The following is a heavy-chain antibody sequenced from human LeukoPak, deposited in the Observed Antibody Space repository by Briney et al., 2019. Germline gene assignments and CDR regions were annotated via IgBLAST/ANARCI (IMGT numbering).Heavy chain of an antibody. J-gene: IGHJ6*03. CDR1: GFTFSSYW. CDR2: IKQDGSEK. D-gene: IGHD3-3*01. CDR3: ARASYYDFWSGYYFDYYMDV. V-gene: IGHV3-7*01. Sequence: GGSLRLSCAASGFTFSSYWMSWVRQAPGKGLEWVANIKQDGSEKYYVDSVKGRFTISRDNAKNSLYLQMNSLRAEDTAVYYCARASYYDFWSGYYFDYYMDVWGKGTTVTVSS.